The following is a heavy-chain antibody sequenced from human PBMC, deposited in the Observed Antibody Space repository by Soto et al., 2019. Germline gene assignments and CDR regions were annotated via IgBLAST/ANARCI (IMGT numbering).Heavy chain of an antibody. Sequence: QVHLVQSGAEVKSPGDSVNVSCKASGYTFTDYHIHWVRQAPGQGLEWMGRITPKSGQIYYSPKFKGRVTLTRDTTISTAYMEVTTLRFDDTAVYYCARAPIPGPTGDLDYWGQGTLATVSS. CDR3: ARAPIPGPTGDLDY. CDR2: ITPKSGQI. V-gene: IGHV1-2*02. D-gene: IGHD1-26*01. CDR1: GYTFTDYH. J-gene: IGHJ4*02.